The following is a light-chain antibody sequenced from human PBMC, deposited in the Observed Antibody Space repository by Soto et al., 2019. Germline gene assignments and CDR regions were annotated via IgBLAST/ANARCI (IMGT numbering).Light chain of an antibody. J-gene: IGLJ2*01. CDR1: SSDVGGYDY. CDR2: DVN. CDR3: SSYADSSTHVE. Sequence: QSALTQPASVSGSPGQSITISCTGTSSDVGGYDYVSWYQLHPGKAPKLIIYDVNNRPSGVSNRFSGSKSGNTASLTISGLQAEDEADYYCSSYADSSTHVEFGGGTKLTVL. V-gene: IGLV2-14*03.